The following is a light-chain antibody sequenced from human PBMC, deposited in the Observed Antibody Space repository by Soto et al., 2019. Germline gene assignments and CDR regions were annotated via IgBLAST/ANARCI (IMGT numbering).Light chain of an antibody. V-gene: IGKV3-15*01. Sequence: EIVMTQSPATLSVSPGERATLSCRACQSVSSNFAWYQQHPGQAPRLLIYGASTRATGIPARFSGSGSGTEFTRPITSLQPEDCVVYDCQQYNNWPLTFGGGTKVDIK. CDR3: QQYNNWPLT. CDR2: GAS. CDR1: QSVSSN. J-gene: IGKJ4*01.